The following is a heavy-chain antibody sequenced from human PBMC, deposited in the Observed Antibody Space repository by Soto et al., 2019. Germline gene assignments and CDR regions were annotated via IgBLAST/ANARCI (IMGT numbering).Heavy chain of an antibody. J-gene: IGHJ3*02. V-gene: IGHV4-39*01. D-gene: IGHD3-3*01. CDR2: IYYSGST. CDR3: ARQKAYDFRAFDI. CDR1: GGSISSSSYY. Sequence: PSETLSLTCTVSGGSISSSSYYWGWIRQPPGKGLEWIGSIYYSGSTYYNPSLKSRVTIPVDTSKNQFSLKLSSVTAADTAVYYCARQKAYDFRAFDIWGQGTMVTVSS.